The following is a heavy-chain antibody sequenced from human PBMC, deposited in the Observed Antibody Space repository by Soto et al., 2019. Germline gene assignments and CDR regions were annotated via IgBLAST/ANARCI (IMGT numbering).Heavy chain of an antibody. CDR2: IWYDGSNK. D-gene: IGHD6-6*01. V-gene: IGHV3-33*01. Sequence: PGGSLRLSCAASGFTFSSYGMHWVRQAPGKGLEWVAVIWYDGSNKYYADSVKGRFTISGDNSKNTLYLQMNSLRAEDTAVYYCARLYSSSSQTPDYWGQGTLVTVSS. CDR3: ARLYSSSSQTPDY. CDR1: GFTFSSYG. J-gene: IGHJ4*02.